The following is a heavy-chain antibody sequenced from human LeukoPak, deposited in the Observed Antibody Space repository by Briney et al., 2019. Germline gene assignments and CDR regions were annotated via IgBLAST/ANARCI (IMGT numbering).Heavy chain of an antibody. J-gene: IGHJ2*01. CDR3: AREGADYGGNSDFDL. D-gene: IGHD4-23*01. V-gene: IGHV4-39*07. Sequence: SETLSLTCTVSGGSISSSSYYWGWIRQPPGKGLEWIGSIYYSGSTYYNPSLKSRVTISVGTSKNQFSLKLSSVTAADTAVYYCAREGADYGGNSDFDLWGRGTLVTVSS. CDR1: GGSISSSSYY. CDR2: IYYSGST.